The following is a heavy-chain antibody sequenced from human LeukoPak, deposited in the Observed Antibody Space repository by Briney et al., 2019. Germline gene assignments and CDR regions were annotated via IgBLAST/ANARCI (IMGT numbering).Heavy chain of an antibody. CDR2: INWDGDIT. V-gene: IGHV3-43*01. CDR1: GFTFDDYT. CDR3: AKGNILTGPPDS. J-gene: IGHJ4*02. Sequence: TGGSLRLSCAASGFTFDDYTMHWVRQPPGKGLEWVSLINWDGDITEYADSVKGRFTISRDNSKNSLFLHMNSLRTEDTALYYCAKGNILTGPPDSWGQGTLVTVSS. D-gene: IGHD3-9*01.